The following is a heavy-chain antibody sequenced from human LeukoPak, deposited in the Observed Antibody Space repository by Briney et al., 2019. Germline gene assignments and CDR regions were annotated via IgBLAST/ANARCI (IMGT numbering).Heavy chain of an antibody. Sequence: SVKVSCKASGYTFTSYAMNWVRQAPGQGLEWMGRIIPILGIANYAQKFQGRVTITADKSTSTAYMELSSLRSEDTAVYYCAREGGVYYDSSGDFDYWGQGTLVTVSS. CDR1: GYTFTSYA. J-gene: IGHJ4*02. CDR3: AREGGVYYDSSGDFDY. CDR2: IIPILGIA. D-gene: IGHD3-22*01. V-gene: IGHV1-69*04.